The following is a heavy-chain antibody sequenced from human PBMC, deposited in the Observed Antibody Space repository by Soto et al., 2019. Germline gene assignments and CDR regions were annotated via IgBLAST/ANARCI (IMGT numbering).Heavy chain of an antibody. V-gene: IGHV4-31*03. CDR3: ARHPVRDDGYNLMSDY. D-gene: IGHD5-12*01. Sequence: QVQLQESGPGLVKPSQTLSLTCTVSGGSISSGGYYWSWIRQHPGKGLEWIGYIYYSGSTYYNPSLNSRVTISVDTSKNQFSLKLSSVTAADTAVYYCARHPVRDDGYNLMSDYWGQGTLVTVSS. CDR2: IYYSGST. CDR1: GGSISSGGYY. J-gene: IGHJ4*02.